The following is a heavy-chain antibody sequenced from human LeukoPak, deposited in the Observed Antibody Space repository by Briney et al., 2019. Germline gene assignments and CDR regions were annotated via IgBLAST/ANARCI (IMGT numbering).Heavy chain of an antibody. Sequence: GGSLRLSCAASGFTVSSNYMSWVRQAPGKGLEWVSVIYSGGSTYYADSVKGRFTISRDNSKNTLYLQMNSLRAEDTAVYYCAKDSYYHDSSGYYHYWGQGTRVTVSS. CDR1: GFTVSSNY. CDR3: AKDSYYHDSSGYYHY. CDR2: IYSGGST. J-gene: IGHJ4*02. V-gene: IGHV3-53*01. D-gene: IGHD3-22*01.